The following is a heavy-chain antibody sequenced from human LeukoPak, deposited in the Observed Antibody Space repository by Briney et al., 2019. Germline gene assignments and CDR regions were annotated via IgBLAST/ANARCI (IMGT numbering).Heavy chain of an antibody. CDR1: GFTFDDYT. CDR2: INWDGGST. V-gene: IGHV3-43*01. J-gene: IGHJ4*02. CDR3: AKDGHGSGSYLFDS. D-gene: IGHD3-10*01. Sequence: PGGSLRLSCAASGFTFDDYTMHWVRQAPGEGLEWVSLINWDGGSTYYADSVKGRFTISRDNNINSLYLQMNSLRTEDTALYYCAKDGHGSGSYLFDSWGQGTLVTVSS.